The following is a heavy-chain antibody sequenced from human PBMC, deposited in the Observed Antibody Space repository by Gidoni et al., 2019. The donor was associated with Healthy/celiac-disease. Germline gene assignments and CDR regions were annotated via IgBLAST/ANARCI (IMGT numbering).Heavy chain of an antibody. D-gene: IGHD4-17*01. V-gene: IGHV1-2*04. CDR3: ARGPLYGGNPYYYYYYMDV. CDR2: INPNSGGT. CDR1: GYTFTGYY. Sequence: QVQLVQSGAEVKKPGASVKVSCQASGYTFTGYYMHWVRQAPGQGLEWMGWINPNSGGTNYAQKFQGWVTMTRDTSISTAYMELSRLRSDDTAVYYCARGPLYGGNPYYYYYYMDVWGKGTTVTVSS. J-gene: IGHJ6*03.